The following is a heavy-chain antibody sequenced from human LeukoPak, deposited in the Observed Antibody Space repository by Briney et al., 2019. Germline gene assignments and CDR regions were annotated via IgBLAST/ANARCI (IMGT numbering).Heavy chain of an antibody. CDR3: ARDLLAGTGGDY. V-gene: IGHV1-69*04. D-gene: IGHD6-13*01. Sequence: AASVKVSCKASGGTFSSYAISWVRQAPGQGLEWMGRIIPIFGIANYAQKFQGRVTITADKSTSTAYMELSSLRSEDTAVYYCARDLLAGTGGDYWGQGTLVTVSS. CDR1: GGTFSSYA. J-gene: IGHJ4*02. CDR2: IIPIFGIA.